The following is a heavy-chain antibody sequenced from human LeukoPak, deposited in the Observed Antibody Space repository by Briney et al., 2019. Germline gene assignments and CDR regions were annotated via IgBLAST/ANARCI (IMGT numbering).Heavy chain of an antibody. J-gene: IGHJ6*02. V-gene: IGHV5-10-1*01. D-gene: IGHD3-22*01. CDR2: IDPSDSYT. CDR3: ARLVTYYYDSSGYYSYGMDV. Sequence: GESLKISCKGSGYSFTSYWISWVRQMPGKGLEWMGRIDPSDSYTNYSPSFQGHVTISADKSISTAYLQWSSLRASDTAMYYCARLVTYYYDSSGYYSYGMDVWGQGTTVTVSS. CDR1: GYSFTSYW.